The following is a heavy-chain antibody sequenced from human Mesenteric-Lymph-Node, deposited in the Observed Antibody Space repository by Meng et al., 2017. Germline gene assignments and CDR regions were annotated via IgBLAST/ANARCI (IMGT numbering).Heavy chain of an antibody. D-gene: IGHD1-7*01. V-gene: IGHV4-28*03. CDR1: GYSISCRNW. J-gene: IGHJ4*02. Sequence: QVQLQDSGPGLVKPSATLSLTCAVSGYSISCRNWWGWIRQPPGKGLEWIGYIYYSGSTYYNPSLKSRVTMSVDTSKNQFSLKLSSVTAADAAVYYCGRDQGRELINHWGQGAPVTVSS. CDR2: IYYSGST. CDR3: GRDQGRELINH.